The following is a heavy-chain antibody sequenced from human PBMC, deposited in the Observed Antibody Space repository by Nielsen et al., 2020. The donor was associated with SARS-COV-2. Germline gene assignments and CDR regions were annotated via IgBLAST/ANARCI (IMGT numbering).Heavy chain of an antibody. Sequence: SETLSLTCTVSGGSISSGGYYWSWIRQHPGKGLEWIGYIYYSGSTYYNPSLKSRVTISVDKSKNQFSLNLISVTAADTAVYYCARLEGRLQYPFYYYYGMDVWGQGTTVTVSS. D-gene: IGHD4-11*01. CDR3: ARLEGRLQYPFYYYYGMDV. CDR2: IYYSGST. V-gene: IGHV4-31*03. J-gene: IGHJ6*02. CDR1: GGSISSGGYY.